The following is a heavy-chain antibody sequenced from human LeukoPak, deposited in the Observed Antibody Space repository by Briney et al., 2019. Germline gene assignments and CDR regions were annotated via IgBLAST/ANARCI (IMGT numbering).Heavy chain of an antibody. CDR3: AREYSSSSGRRAFDV. Sequence: SEALSLTCTVSGGSISSYYWSWIRQPPGKGLEWIGYIYYSGTTNYNPSLKSRVTISVDTSKNQFSLKLSSVTAADTAVYYCAREYSSSSGRRAFDVWGQGTMVTVSS. V-gene: IGHV4-59*08. CDR2: IYYSGTT. J-gene: IGHJ3*01. CDR1: GGSISSYY. D-gene: IGHD6-6*01.